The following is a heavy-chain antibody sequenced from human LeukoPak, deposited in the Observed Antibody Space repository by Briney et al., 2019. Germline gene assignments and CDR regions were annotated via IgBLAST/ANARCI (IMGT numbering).Heavy chain of an antibody. CDR2: ISGSGGST. J-gene: IGHJ4*02. CDR3: AKDRLYYYGSGSSKSADY. V-gene: IGHV3-23*01. D-gene: IGHD3-10*01. Sequence: GGSLRLSCAASGFTFSDYYMSWIRQAPGKGLEWVSAISGSGGSTYYPDSVKGRFTISRDNSKNTLYLQMNSLRAEDTAVYYCAKDRLYYYGSGSSKSADYWGQGTLVTVSS. CDR1: GFTFSDYY.